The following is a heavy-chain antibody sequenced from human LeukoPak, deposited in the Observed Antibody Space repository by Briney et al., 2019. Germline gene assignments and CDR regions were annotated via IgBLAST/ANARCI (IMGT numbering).Heavy chain of an antibody. CDR3: ARMDGSNWTFDY. J-gene: IGHJ4*02. D-gene: IGHD6-13*01. CDR2: IFSSGNT. Sequence: SETLSLTCTVSGGSIDNYYWSWIRQPAGKGLERIGRIFSSGNTNYNPSLKSRVTMSVDTSKTQFSLKLSSVTAADTAVYYCARMDGSNWTFDYWGQGTLVTVSS. CDR1: GGSIDNYY. V-gene: IGHV4-4*07.